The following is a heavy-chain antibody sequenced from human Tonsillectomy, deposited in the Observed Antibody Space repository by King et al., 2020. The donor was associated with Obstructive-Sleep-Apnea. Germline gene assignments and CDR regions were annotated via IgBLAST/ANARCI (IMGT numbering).Heavy chain of an antibody. CDR2: ICFDGSNK. V-gene: IGHV3-33*01. CDR1: GFTLTSYG. Sequence: VQLVESGGGVVQPGRSLRLSCAASGFTLTSYGMYWVRQAPGKGLEWVAFICFDGSNKYYTDSVKGRFTISRDNSKNTLYLQMNSLRAEDTAVYYCARGTTQIDYWGQGTLVTVSS. CDR3: ARGTTQIDY. D-gene: IGHD4-11*01. J-gene: IGHJ4*02.